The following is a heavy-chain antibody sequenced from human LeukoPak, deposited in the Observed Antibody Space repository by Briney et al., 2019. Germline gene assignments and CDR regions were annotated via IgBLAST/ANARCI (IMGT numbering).Heavy chain of an antibody. Sequence: PSETLSLTCTVSGGSISSSSYYWGWIRQPPGKGLEWIGSIYYSGSTYYDPSLKSRVSISVDTSKNQFSLKLSSVTAADTAVYYCARYRCTTATCGFDPWGQGALVTVSS. CDR3: ARYRCTTATCGFDP. CDR1: GGSISSSSYY. D-gene: IGHD2/OR15-2a*01. V-gene: IGHV4-39*07. CDR2: IYYSGST. J-gene: IGHJ5*02.